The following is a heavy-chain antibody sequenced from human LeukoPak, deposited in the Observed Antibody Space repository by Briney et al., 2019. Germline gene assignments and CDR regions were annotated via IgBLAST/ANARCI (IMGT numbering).Heavy chain of an antibody. CDR3: AREGSSSWYFDY. J-gene: IGHJ4*02. Sequence: GGSLRLSCAASGFTFSSYAMHWVRQAPGKGLEYVSAISSNGGSTYYANSVKGRFTISRDNPKNTLYLQMGSLRAEDMAVYYCAREGSSSWYFDYWGQGTLVTVSS. V-gene: IGHV3-64*01. D-gene: IGHD6-13*01. CDR1: GFTFSSYA. CDR2: ISSNGGST.